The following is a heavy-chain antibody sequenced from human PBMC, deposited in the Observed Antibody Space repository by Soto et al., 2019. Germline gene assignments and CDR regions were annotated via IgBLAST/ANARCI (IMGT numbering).Heavy chain of an antibody. D-gene: IGHD3-3*01. CDR3: ARDKRDLRFLEWSYYFDY. J-gene: IGHJ4*02. CDR1: GFTFSSCA. Sequence: QVQLVESGGGVVQPGRSLRLSCAASGFTFSSCAMHWVRQAPGKGLEWVARISYDGSNKYYADSVKGRFTISRDNSKNTLYLQMNSLRAEDTAVYYCARDKRDLRFLEWSYYFDYWGQGTLVTVSS. CDR2: ISYDGSNK. V-gene: IGHV3-30-3*01.